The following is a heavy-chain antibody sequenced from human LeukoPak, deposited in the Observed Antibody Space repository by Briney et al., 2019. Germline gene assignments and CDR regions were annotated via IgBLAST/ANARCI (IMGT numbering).Heavy chain of an antibody. V-gene: IGHV1-2*02. J-gene: IGHJ5*02. CDR2: INPNSGGT. Sequence: GASVKISCKASGYTFTGYYMHWVRQAPGQGLEWMGWINPNSGGTNYAQKFQGRVTMTRDTSISTAYMELSRLRSDDTAVYYCARKVPAGMRGWFDPWGQGTLVTVSS. CDR3: ARKVPAGMRGWFDP. CDR1: GYTFTGYY. D-gene: IGHD2-2*01.